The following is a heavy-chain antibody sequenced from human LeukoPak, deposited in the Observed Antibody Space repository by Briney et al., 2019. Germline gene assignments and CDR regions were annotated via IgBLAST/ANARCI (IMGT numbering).Heavy chain of an antibody. CDR1: GFTVSGYA. V-gene: IGHV3-30-3*01. J-gene: IGHJ4*02. CDR2: ISYDGSTE. D-gene: IGHD6-19*01. CDR3: ATNGPGIAVAGYVDY. Sequence: PGRSLRLSCAASGFTVSGYAMHWVRQAPGKGLEWVAVISYDGSTEYYADSVKGRFTISRDNSKTTLYLQMNSLRAEDAAVYYCATNGPGIAVAGYVDYWGQGTLVTVSS.